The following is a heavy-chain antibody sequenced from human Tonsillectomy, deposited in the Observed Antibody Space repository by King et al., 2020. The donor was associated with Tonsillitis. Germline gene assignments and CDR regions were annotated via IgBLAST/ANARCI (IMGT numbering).Heavy chain of an antibody. V-gene: IGHV1-69*01. CDR2: IIPIYGTT. CDR3: ASDRRDGYNSDWYFDL. Sequence: HVQLVQSGAEVKKPGSSVKVSCKASGGTFSTYSINWVRQAPGQGLEWMGGIIPIYGTTYFAQEFQGRVTITADESTSTAYMEVSSLRSEDTAVYYCASDRRDGYNSDWYFDLWGRGTLVTVSS. D-gene: IGHD5-24*01. J-gene: IGHJ2*01. CDR1: GGTFSTYS.